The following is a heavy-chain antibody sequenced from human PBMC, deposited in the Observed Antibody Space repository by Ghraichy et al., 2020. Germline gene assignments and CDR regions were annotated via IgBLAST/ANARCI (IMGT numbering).Heavy chain of an antibody. Sequence: SETLSLTCTVSGGSISSYYWSWIRQPPGKGLEWIGYIYYSGSTNYNPSLKSRVTISVDTSKNQFSLKLSSVTAADTAVYYCARGDYGDYSGPYFDYWGQGTLVTVSS. CDR3: ARGDYGDYSGPYFDY. J-gene: IGHJ4*02. CDR1: GGSISSYY. CDR2: IYYSGST. V-gene: IGHV4-59*12. D-gene: IGHD4-17*01.